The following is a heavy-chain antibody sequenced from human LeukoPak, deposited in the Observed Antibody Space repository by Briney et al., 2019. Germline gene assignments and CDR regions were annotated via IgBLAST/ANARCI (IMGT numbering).Heavy chain of an antibody. CDR3: AKAPVTSCRGAFCYPFDS. D-gene: IGHD2-15*01. Sequence: GGSLRLSCAASGFSFSNYAMHWVRQAPGKGLEWVAFIRYDGSNKYYADSVRGRFTISRDNSRNTMYLQMNSLRAEDAAVYYCAKAPVTSCRGAFCYPFDSWGQGTLVTVSS. V-gene: IGHV3-30*02. CDR1: GFSFSNYA. CDR2: IRYDGSNK. J-gene: IGHJ4*02.